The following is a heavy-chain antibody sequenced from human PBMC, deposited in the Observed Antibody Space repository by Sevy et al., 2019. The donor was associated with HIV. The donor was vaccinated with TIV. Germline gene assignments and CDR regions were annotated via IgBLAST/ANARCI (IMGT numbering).Heavy chain of an antibody. CDR3: ATLDFWSGHPFYGMDV. CDR1: GYTLTQLP. J-gene: IGHJ6*02. D-gene: IGHD3-3*01. V-gene: IGHV1-24*01. CDR2: FDPEDGET. Sequence: ASVKVSCKVSGYTLTQLPMHWVRQTPGKGFDWMGGFDPEDGETIYAQKFQARVTMTEDTSTDTAYMELSSLTSEDTAVYFCATLDFWSGHPFYGMDVWGQGTTVTVSS.